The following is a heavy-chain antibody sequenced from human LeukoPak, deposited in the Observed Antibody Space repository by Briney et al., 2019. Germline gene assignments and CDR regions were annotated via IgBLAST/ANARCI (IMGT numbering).Heavy chain of an antibody. CDR2: INHSGST. J-gene: IGHJ3*02. D-gene: IGHD3-10*01. CDR3: ARSPRPRPYYYGSGGQRNAFDI. CDR1: GGSFSGYY. V-gene: IGHV4-34*01. Sequence: SETLSLTCAVYGGSFSGYYWSWIRQPPGKGLGWIGEINHSGSTNYNPSLKSRVTISVDTSKNQFSLKLSSVTAADTAVYYCARSPRPRPYYYGSGGQRNAFDIWGQGTMVTVSS.